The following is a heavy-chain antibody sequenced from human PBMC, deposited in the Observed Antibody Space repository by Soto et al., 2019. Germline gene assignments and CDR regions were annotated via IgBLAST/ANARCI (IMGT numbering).Heavy chain of an antibody. CDR2: INPNSGGT. J-gene: IGHJ4*02. V-gene: IGHV1-2*02. D-gene: IGHD3-9*01. Sequence: GASVKVSCKASRYTFTGYHMHWGRQAPGQGLEWMGWINPNSGGTNYAQKLQGRVTMTTDTSTSTAYMELRSLRSDDTAVYYCARVGGLTGLDYWGQGTLVTVSS. CDR3: ARVGGLTGLDY. CDR1: RYTFTGYH.